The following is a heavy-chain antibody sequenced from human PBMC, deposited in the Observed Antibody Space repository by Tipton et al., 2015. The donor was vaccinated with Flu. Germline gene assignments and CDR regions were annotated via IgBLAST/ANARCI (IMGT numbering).Heavy chain of an antibody. V-gene: IGHV1-69*04. D-gene: IGHD6-13*01. Sequence: QVQLVQSGAEVKKPGSSVKVSCKASGGTFSSYAISWVRQAPGQGLEWMGRIIPILGIANYAQKFQGRVTITADKSTSTAYMELSSLRSEDTAVYYCARLIAAAGGFDPWGQGTLVTVSS. CDR3: ARLIAAAGGFDP. CDR1: GGTFSSYA. J-gene: IGHJ5*02. CDR2: IIPILGIA.